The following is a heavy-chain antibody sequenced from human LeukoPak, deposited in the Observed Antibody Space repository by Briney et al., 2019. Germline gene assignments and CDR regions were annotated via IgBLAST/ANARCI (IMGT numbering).Heavy chain of an antibody. Sequence: SGGSLRLSCAASGFTFSSYSMNWVRQAPGKGLEWVSSISSSSSYIYYADSVKGRFTISRDNAKNSLYLQMNSLRAEDTAVYYCARDRLTSGSYFFDYWGQGTLVTVSS. J-gene: IGHJ4*02. CDR3: ARDRLTSGSYFFDY. V-gene: IGHV3-21*01. CDR1: GFTFSSYS. CDR2: ISSSSSYI. D-gene: IGHD1-26*01.